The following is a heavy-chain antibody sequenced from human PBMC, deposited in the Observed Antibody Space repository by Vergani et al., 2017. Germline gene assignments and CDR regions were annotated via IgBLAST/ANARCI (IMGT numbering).Heavy chain of an antibody. J-gene: IGHJ5*02. CDR1: GFTFNQYG. D-gene: IGHD1-14*01. Sequence: VQLVESGGGVVQPGRSLRLSCAASGFTFNQYGMHWVRQAPGKGLEWVAVTWYDGNKKQYADSVKGRFTIYRDKSKSTMYLQMNSLRDEDTGVYYCAGDLRLLYNRFDPWGQGTLVTVSS. V-gene: IGHV3-33*01. CDR3: AGDLRLLYNRFDP. CDR2: TWYDGNKK.